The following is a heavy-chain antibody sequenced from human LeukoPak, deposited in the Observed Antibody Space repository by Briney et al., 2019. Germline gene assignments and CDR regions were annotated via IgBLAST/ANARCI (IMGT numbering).Heavy chain of an antibody. V-gene: IGHV4-39*01. D-gene: IGHD4-17*01. CDR1: GFTFSSYW. CDR2: IYYSGST. CDR3: ARGVTVTTIQYYFDY. J-gene: IGHJ4*02. Sequence: GSLRLSCAASGFTFSSYWMSWVRQPPGKGLEWIGSIYYSGSTYYDPSLKSRVTISVDTSKNQFSLKLSSVTAADTAVYYCARGVTVTTIQYYFDYWGQGTLVTVSS.